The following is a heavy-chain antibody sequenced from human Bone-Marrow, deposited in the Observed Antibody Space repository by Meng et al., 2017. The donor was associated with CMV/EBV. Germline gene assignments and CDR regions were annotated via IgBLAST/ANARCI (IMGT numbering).Heavy chain of an antibody. CDR3: ARESAKYQFAILREYCIDS. CDR2: ISSSSSYI. J-gene: IGHJ4*02. Sequence: GESLKISCAASGFTFSSYSMNWVRQAPGKGLEWVSSISSSSSYIYYADSVKGRFTISRDNAKNSLYLQMNSLRPEDTALYYCARESAKYQFAILREYCIDSWGQGTLVTVSS. D-gene: IGHD2/OR15-2a*01. CDR1: GFTFSSYS. V-gene: IGHV3-21*04.